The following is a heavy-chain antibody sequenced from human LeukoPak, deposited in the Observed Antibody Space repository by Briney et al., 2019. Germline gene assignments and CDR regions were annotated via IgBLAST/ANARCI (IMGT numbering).Heavy chain of an antibody. J-gene: IGHJ5*02. V-gene: IGHV4-4*07. Sequence: SETLSLTCTVSGGSISSYYWSWIRQPAGKGLEWIGRIYTSGSTNYNPSLKSRVTMSVDTSKNQFSLKLSSVTAADTAVYYCARDSPRRYDSSGYYYNWFDPWGQGTLVTVSS. CDR2: IYTSGST. CDR3: ARDSPRRYDSSGYYYNWFDP. CDR1: GGSISSYY. D-gene: IGHD3-22*01.